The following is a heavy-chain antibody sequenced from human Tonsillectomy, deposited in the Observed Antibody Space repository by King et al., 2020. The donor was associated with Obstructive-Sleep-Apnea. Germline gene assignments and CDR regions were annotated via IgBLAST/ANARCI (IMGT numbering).Heavy chain of an antibody. CDR1: GFSLSSTGVG. D-gene: IGHD3-9*01. V-gene: IGHV2-5*02. CDR2: IFWDDDN. CDR3: AHSQITILDYFDY. Sequence: TLKESGPTLVKPTQTLTLTCTFSGFSLSSTGVGVGWIRQSPGKALECLAVIFWDDDNRYSPSLKSRQTITKETSKNQVVLTMTSMDPVDTGTYYCAHSQITILDYFDYWGQGTLVTVSS. J-gene: IGHJ4*02.